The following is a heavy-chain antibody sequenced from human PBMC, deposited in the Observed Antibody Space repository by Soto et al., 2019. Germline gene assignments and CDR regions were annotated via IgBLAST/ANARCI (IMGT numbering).Heavy chain of an antibody. D-gene: IGHD3-9*01. CDR2: IYSSGST. CDR3: AACYYAILTGHFAFDI. CDR1: GGSISNYY. J-gene: IGHJ3*02. V-gene: IGHV4-59*01. Sequence: SETLSLTCTVSGGSISNYYWNWIRQSPGKGLEWIGYIYSSGSTHYNPSLQNRVTISIDTSKNQVSLKVNSVTAADTAVYCCAACYYAILTGHFAFDIWGHGTMVTVSS.